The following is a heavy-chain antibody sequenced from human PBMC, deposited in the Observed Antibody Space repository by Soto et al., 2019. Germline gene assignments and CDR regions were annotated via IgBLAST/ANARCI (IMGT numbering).Heavy chain of an antibody. J-gene: IGHJ6*02. D-gene: IGHD3-16*01. Sequence: QVQLQESGPGLVKPSETLSLTCAVSGGSISSSPWSWIRQPPGKGLEWIGFIIYSGSTNYNPSLKSRVTMSVDTSKNQLSLRLRSVTAADTAGYYRAQGGVRMDVWGQGTTVTVSS. CDR3: AQGGVRMDV. CDR1: GGSISSSP. V-gene: IGHV4-59*01. CDR2: IIYSGST.